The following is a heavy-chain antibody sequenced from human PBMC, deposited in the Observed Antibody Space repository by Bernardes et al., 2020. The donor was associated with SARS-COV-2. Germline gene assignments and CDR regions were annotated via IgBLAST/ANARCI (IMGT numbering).Heavy chain of an antibody. Sequence: ASVKVSCKASGYTFTSYGISWVRQAPGQGREWMGWISAYNGNTNYAQKLQGRVTMTTDTSTSTAYMELRSLRSDDTAVYYCAGDFWRHVVLMVYGGYYGMDVWGQGTTVTVSS. J-gene: IGHJ6*02. D-gene: IGHD2-8*01. CDR1: GYTFTSYG. CDR3: AGDFWRHVVLMVYGGYYGMDV. V-gene: IGHV1-18*01. CDR2: ISAYNGNT.